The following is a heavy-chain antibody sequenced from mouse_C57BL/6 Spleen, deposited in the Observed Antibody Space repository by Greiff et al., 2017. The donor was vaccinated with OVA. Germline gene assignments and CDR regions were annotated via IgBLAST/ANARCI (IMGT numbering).Heavy chain of an antibody. D-gene: IGHD1-1*01. CDR1: GYAFSSSW. CDR3: AREWYPYCYGSSFAY. CDR2: IYPGDGDT. Sequence: QVQLQQSGPELVKPGASVKLSCKASGYAFSSSWMNWVKQRPGKGLEWIGRIYPGDGDTNYNGKFKGKATLTADKSSSTAYMQLSSLTSEDSAFYCGAREWYPYCYGSSFAYWGQGTTLTVSS. J-gene: IGHJ2*01. V-gene: IGHV1-82*01.